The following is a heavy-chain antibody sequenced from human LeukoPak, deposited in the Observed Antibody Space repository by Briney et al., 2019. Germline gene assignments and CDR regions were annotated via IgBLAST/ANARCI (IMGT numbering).Heavy chain of an antibody. CDR3: ARSFGASQQYTSSWNYYYMDV. J-gene: IGHJ6*03. V-gene: IGHV1-46*01. CDR2: INPSGGST. D-gene: IGHD6-13*01. Sequence: ASVKASCKASGYTFTNYYVHWVRQAPGQGLEWMGIINPSGGSTSYPQKFQGRVTMTRDMSTSTVYMELSSLRSEDTAVFYCARSFGASQQYTSSWNYYYMDVWGEGTTVTVSS. CDR1: GYTFTNYY.